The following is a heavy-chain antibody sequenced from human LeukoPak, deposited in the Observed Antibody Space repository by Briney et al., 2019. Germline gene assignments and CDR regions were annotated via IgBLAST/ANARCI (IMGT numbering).Heavy chain of an antibody. D-gene: IGHD3-22*01. CDR3: AREDPWVYYDSSGYFDY. CDR1: GFTFSSYS. CDR2: ISSSSSYI. V-gene: IGHV3-21*01. J-gene: IGHJ4*02. Sequence: PGGSLRLSCAASGFTFSSYSMNWVRQAPGKGLEWVSSISSSSSYIYYADSVKGRFTISRDNAKNSLYPQMNSLRAEDTAVYYCAREDPWVYYDSSGYFDYWGQGTLVTVSS.